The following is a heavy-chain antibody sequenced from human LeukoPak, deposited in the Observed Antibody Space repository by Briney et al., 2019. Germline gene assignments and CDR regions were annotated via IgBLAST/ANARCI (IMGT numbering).Heavy chain of an antibody. CDR2: ISYDGINK. CDR3: AKDNSGSSTGGYYFDS. CDR1: GFTFSSYG. V-gene: IGHV3-30*18. Sequence: GGSLRLSCGASGFTFSSYGMHWVRQAPGKGLEWVAVISYDGINKYYADSVKGRFTISRDNSKNTLYLQMNSLRAEDTAVYYCAKDNSGSSTGGYYFDSWGQGTLVTVSS. J-gene: IGHJ4*02. D-gene: IGHD1-26*01.